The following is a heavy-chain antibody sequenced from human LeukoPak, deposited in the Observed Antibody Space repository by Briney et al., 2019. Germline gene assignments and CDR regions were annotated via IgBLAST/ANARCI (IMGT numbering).Heavy chain of an antibody. Sequence: GGSLRLSCAASGFTFSSYAMHWVRQAPGKGLEWVAVISYDGSNKYYADSVKGRFTISRDNAKNSLYLQMNSLRAEDTAVYYCARDDRTAYYDILTGYSPDAFDIWGQGTMVTVSS. J-gene: IGHJ3*02. CDR1: GFTFSSYA. CDR2: ISYDGSNK. V-gene: IGHV3-30-3*01. CDR3: ARDDRTAYYDILTGYSPDAFDI. D-gene: IGHD3-9*01.